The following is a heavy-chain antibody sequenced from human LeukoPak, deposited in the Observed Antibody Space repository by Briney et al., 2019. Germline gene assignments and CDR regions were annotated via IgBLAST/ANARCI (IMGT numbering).Heavy chain of an antibody. CDR1: LFTFSSYD. V-gene: IGHV3-13*04. Sequence: GGCLRLSCAPSLFTFSSYDMHWVRHATGRGLEWVSGIYTGGGTYYPGSVKGRFTISRENAKNSLYLQITNVRAGDTAMYYCARGMGSGSSSVFDFWGQGTLVTVSS. D-gene: IGHD3-10*01. J-gene: IGHJ4*02. CDR3: ARGMGSGSSSVFDF. CDR2: IYTGGGT.